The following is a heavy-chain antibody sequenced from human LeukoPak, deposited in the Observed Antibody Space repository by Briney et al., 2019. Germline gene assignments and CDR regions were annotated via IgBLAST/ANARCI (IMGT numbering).Heavy chain of an antibody. CDR1: GGTFSSYA. CDR2: IIPIFGTA. D-gene: IGHD5-24*01. V-gene: IGHV1-69*13. CDR3: ATLRRDGYNNFDY. J-gene: IGHJ4*02. Sequence: SVRVSCKASGGTFSSYAISWVRQAPGQGLEWMGGIIPIFGTANYAQKFQGRVTITADESTSTAYMELSSLRSEDTAVYYCATLRRDGYNNFDYWGQGTLVTVSS.